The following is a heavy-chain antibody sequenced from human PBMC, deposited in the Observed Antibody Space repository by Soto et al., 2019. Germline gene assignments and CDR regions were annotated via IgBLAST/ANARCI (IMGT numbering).Heavy chain of an antibody. J-gene: IGHJ4*02. CDR1: GYTFTRYG. CDR3: ARDEKYSCSGGGGCYYSDY. V-gene: IGHV1-18*01. CDR2: ISASNGNR. Sequence: QVQLVQSGAEVKKPGASVKVSCKASGYTFTRYGISWVRQAPGQGLEWMGWISASNGNRNSARDLQDRITMTTDTSTSTAYMELRTLRSDDTAIYYCARDEKYSCSGGGGCYYSDYRSQGTLVTVSS. D-gene: IGHD2-15*01.